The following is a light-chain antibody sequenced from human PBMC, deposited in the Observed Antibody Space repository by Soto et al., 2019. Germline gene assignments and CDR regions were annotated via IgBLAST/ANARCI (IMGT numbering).Light chain of an antibody. V-gene: IGLV2-11*01. CDR3: CLYTASDSV. J-gene: IGLJ3*02. CDR2: DVS. CDR1: SSDVGGFDF. Sequence: QSALTQPRSVSGSPGQSVAISCTATSSDVGGFDFVSWYQQHPGKAPKLVIYDVSKRPSGVPDRFSGSRSGDTASLTISGLQAEDEADYYCCLYTASDSVFGGGTKLTVL.